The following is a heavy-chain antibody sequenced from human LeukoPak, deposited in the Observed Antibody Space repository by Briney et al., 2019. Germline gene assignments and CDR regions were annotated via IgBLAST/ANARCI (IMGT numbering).Heavy chain of an antibody. CDR2: IYYSGSS. CDR1: GGSISSSSYY. D-gene: IGHD6-19*01. J-gene: IGHJ4*02. Sequence: SETLSLTCTVSGGSISSSSYYWGWIRQPPGKGLEWIGSIYYSGSSYYNPSLKSRVTISADTSKNQFSLKLTSVTAADTAVYYCARGLLDRIGWYNFDYWGQGTLVTVSS. CDR3: ARGLLDRIGWYNFDY. V-gene: IGHV4-39*07.